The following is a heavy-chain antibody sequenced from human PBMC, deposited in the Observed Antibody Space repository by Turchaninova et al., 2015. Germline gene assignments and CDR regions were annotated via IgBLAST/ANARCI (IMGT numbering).Heavy chain of an antibody. V-gene: IGHV3-74*01. Sequence: EVQLVESGGGLVQPGGSLRLSCAAAGFTFNKNWMPWVGQAPGKGLVWVSRINSDGSSTSYADSVKGRFTIARDNAKNTLYLQMNSLRVEDTAVYYCAGFDFWSGYSTYWGQGTLVTVSS. D-gene: IGHD3-3*01. CDR3: AGFDFWSGYSTY. CDR2: INSDGSST. CDR1: GFTFNKNW. J-gene: IGHJ4*02.